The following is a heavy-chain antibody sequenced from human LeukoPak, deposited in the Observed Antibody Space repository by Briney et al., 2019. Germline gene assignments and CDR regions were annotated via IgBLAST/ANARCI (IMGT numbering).Heavy chain of an antibody. CDR1: GFTFISYE. CDR3: ARADILTGYFMDV. D-gene: IGHD3-9*01. CDR2: ISSSGSTI. J-gene: IGHJ6*03. Sequence: GGPLRLSCAASGFTFISYEMHWVRQAPGKGLEWVSYISSSGSTIYYAGSVRGRLTVSRDNAKNSLYLQVNSLRAEDTAVYYCARADILTGYFMDVWGKGTTVTVSS. V-gene: IGHV3-48*03.